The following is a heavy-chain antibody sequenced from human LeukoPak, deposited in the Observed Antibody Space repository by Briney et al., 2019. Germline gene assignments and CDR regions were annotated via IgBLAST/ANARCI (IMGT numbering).Heavy chain of an antibody. CDR1: GFTFSSYG. Sequence: GRSLRLSCAASGFTFSSYGMHWVRQAPGKGLEWVAVIWYDGSNKYYADSVKGRFTISRDNSKNTLYLQMNSLRAEDTAVYYCARDGLSWQVRYDFWSGYDKYGMGVWGQGTTVTVSS. J-gene: IGHJ6*02. CDR2: IWYDGSNK. D-gene: IGHD3-3*01. V-gene: IGHV3-33*01. CDR3: ARDGLSWQVRYDFWSGYDKYGMGV.